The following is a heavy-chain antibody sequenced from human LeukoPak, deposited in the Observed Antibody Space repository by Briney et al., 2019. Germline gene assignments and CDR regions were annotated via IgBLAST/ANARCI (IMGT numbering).Heavy chain of an antibody. V-gene: IGHV4-59*01. CDR3: ARRSSSWKNWFDP. D-gene: IGHD6-13*01. CDR2: IYYSGRT. Sequence: SETLSLTCSVSGGSISSDHWNWIRQTPGKGLEWIGCIYYSGRTYYNPSLKSRVTISVDMSKSQFSLRLTSVTAADTAVYYCARRSSSWKNWFDPWGQGTLVTVSS. CDR1: GGSISSDH. J-gene: IGHJ5*02.